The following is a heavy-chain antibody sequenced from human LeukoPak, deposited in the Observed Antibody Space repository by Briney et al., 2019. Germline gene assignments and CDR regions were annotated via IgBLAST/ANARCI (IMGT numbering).Heavy chain of an antibody. Sequence: SETLSLTCAVYGGSFSGYYWSWLRQPPGKGLEWIGEINHSGSTNYNPSLKSRVIISVDTSKNQFSLRLSSVTAADTAVYYCARVPDYHYYPMDVWGKGTTVTISS. CDR3: ARVPDYHYYPMDV. CDR2: INHSGST. J-gene: IGHJ6*03. CDR1: GGSFSGYY. V-gene: IGHV4-34*01.